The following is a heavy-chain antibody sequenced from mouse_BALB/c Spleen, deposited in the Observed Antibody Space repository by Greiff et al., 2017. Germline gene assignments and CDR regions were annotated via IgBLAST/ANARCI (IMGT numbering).Heavy chain of an antibody. J-gene: IGHJ1*01. CDR3: ARGQRRGWYFDV. CDR1: GFTFSSYA. CDR2: ISSGGST. Sequence: EVQGVESGGGLVKPGGSLKLSCAASGFTFSSYAMSWVRQTPEKRLEWVASISSGGSTYHPDSVKGRFTISRDNARNILYLQMSSLRSEDTAMYYCARGQRRGWYFDVWGAGTTVTVSS. V-gene: IGHV5-6-5*01.